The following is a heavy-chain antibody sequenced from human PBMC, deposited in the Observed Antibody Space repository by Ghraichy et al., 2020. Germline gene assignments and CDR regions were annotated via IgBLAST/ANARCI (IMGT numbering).Heavy chain of an antibody. CDR3: AKDLTGETCGDDCYFDF. D-gene: IGHD2-21*01. V-gene: IGHV3-23*01. J-gene: IGHJ4*02. CDR1: GFTFSSYA. CDR2: ISDDGRST. Sequence: GGSLRLSCAASGFTFSSYAMTWVRQAPGKGLEWVSTISDDGRSTYYAGSVKGRFIISRDNSQNTVYLQMNSLRAEDTAFYCAKDLTGETCGDDCYFDFWGQGTLVTVSS.